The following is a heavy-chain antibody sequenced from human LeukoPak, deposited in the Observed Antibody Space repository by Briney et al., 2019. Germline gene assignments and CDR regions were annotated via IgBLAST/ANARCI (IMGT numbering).Heavy chain of an antibody. J-gene: IGHJ4*02. Sequence: ASVKLSCKASGYTFTSYDINWVRQAPGQGLEWMGWISAYNGNTNYAQKLQGRVTMTTDTSTSTAYMELRSLRSDDTAVYYCVRYPGTTGRYSDYAKPFDYWGQGTLVTVSS. CDR2: ISAYNGNT. D-gene: IGHD5-12*01. CDR1: GYTFTSYD. CDR3: VRYPGTTGRYSDYAKPFDY. V-gene: IGHV1-18*01.